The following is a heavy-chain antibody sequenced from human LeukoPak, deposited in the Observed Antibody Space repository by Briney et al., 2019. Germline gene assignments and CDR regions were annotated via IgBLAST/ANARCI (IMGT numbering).Heavy chain of an antibody. J-gene: IGHJ6*03. CDR1: GFTFSSYS. CDR3: ARDVPSLRYFDWLPSYYYYYMDV. CDR2: ISSSSSTI. Sequence: GGSLRLSCAASGFTFSSYSMNWVRQAPGKGLEWISYISSSSSTIYYADSVKGRFTISRDNAKNSLYLQMNSLRDEDTAVYYCARDVPSLRYFDWLPSYYYYYMDVWGKGTTVTVSS. D-gene: IGHD3-9*01. V-gene: IGHV3-48*02.